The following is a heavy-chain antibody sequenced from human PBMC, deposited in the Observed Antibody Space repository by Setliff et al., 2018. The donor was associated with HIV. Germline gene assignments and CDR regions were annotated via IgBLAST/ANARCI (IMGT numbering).Heavy chain of an antibody. J-gene: IGHJ6*02. D-gene: IGHD3-16*01. CDR3: ARSGWTNYVVSPPSAMDV. V-gene: IGHV1-18*01. CDR2: ISAYNGNA. CDR1: GYIFTRSG. Sequence: ASVKVSCKASGYIFTRSGFNWVRQAPGQGLEWIGWISAYNGNAYSAQKFQGRVTMTTDSSTSTAYMELGSLRSDDTAMYYCARSGWTNYVVSPPSAMDVWGQGTTVTV.